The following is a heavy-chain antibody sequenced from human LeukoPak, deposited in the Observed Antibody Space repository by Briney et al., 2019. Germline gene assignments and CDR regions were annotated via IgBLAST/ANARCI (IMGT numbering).Heavy chain of an antibody. J-gene: IGHJ4*02. CDR1: GFTFSNAW. D-gene: IGHD6-6*01. Sequence: KSGGSLRLSCAASGFTFSNAWMSWVRQAPGKGLEWVGRIKSKTDGGTTDYAAPVKGRFTISRDDSKNTLYLQMNSLKTEDTAVYYCTTERIAARQGDYWGQGTLVTVSS. CDR2: IKSKTDGGTT. V-gene: IGHV3-15*01. CDR3: TTERIAARQGDY.